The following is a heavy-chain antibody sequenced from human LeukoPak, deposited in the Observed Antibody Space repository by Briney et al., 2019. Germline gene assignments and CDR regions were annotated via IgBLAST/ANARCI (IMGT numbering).Heavy chain of an antibody. V-gene: IGHV4-59*05. D-gene: IGHD6-19*01. CDR1: GGSISSYY. Sequence: PSETLSLTCTVSGGSISSYYWSWIRQPPGKGLVWIGSIYYSGSTYYNPSLKSRVTISVDTSKNQFSLKLSSVTAADTAVYYCARHGGSIAVAGEDWAQGTLVTVSS. CDR2: IYYSGST. CDR3: ARHGGSIAVAGED. J-gene: IGHJ4*02.